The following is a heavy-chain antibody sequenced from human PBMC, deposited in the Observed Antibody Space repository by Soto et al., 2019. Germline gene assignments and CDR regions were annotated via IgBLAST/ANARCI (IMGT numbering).Heavy chain of an antibody. V-gene: IGHV3-23*01. Sequence: EVQLLESGGGLVQPGGSLRHSCAASGFTFSSYAMSWVRQAPGKGLEWVSAISGSGGSTYYADSVKGRFTISRDNSKNTLYLQMNILRAEDTAVYYCAKDGSLAVAGSYYYYGMDVWGQGTTVTVSS. CDR3: AKDGSLAVAGSYYYYGMDV. CDR2: ISGSGGST. J-gene: IGHJ6*02. D-gene: IGHD6-19*01. CDR1: GFTFSSYA.